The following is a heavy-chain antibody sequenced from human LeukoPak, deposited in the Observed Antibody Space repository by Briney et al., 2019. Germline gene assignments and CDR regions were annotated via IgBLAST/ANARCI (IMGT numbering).Heavy chain of an antibody. J-gene: IGHJ4*02. CDR1: GGSFSTYY. D-gene: IGHD7-27*01. Sequence: SETLSPTCAVYGGSFSTYYWSWIRQSPGKGLEWIAEINHRGDTNYNPSVKSRVTISVDTSKNQFSLKVRSLTAADTAVYYCARGPTISETGYFDFWGQGTGVTVSS. CDR2: INHRGDT. CDR3: ARGPTISETGYFDF. V-gene: IGHV4-34*01.